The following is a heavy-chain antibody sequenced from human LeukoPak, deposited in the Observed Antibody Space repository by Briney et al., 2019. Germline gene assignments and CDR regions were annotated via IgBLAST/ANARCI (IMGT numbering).Heavy chain of an antibody. CDR2: MNPNSGNT. V-gene: IGHV1-8*03. D-gene: IGHD3/OR15-3a*01. CDR3: ARGEDYNWFDP. J-gene: IGHJ5*02. CDR1: GYTFTSYD. Sequence: ASVKVSCNASGYTFTSYDINWVRQATGQGLEWMGWMNPNSGNTGYAQKFQGRVTITRNTSISTAYMELSSLRSEDTAVYYCARGEDYNWFDPWGQGTLVTVSS.